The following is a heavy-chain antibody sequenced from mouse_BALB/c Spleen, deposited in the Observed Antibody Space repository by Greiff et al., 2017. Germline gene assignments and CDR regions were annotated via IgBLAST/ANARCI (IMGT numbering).Heavy chain of an antibody. CDR1: GYTFTSYW. J-gene: IGHJ4*01. Sequence: QVQLKQSGAELAKPGASVKMSCKASGYTFTSYWMHWVKQRPGQGLEWIGYINPSTGYTEYNQKFKDKATLTADKSSSTAYMQLSSLTSEDSAVYYCARKNRYDYAMDYWGQGTSVTVSS. CDR3: ARKNRYDYAMDY. V-gene: IGHV1-7*01. CDR2: INPSTGYT. D-gene: IGHD2-14*01.